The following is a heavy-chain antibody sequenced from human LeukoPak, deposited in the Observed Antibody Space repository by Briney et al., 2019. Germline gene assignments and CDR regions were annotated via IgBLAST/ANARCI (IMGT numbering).Heavy chain of an antibody. CDR1: GFTFSSYE. J-gene: IGHJ3*02. D-gene: IGHD5-24*01. CDR3: AREMATQNGRSFDI. CDR2: ISSSGSTI. Sequence: GGSLRLSCAASGFTFSSYEMNWVRQAPGKGLEWVSYISSSGSTIYYADSVKGRFTISRDNAKNSLYLQMNSLRAEDTAVYYCAREMATQNGRSFDIWGQGTMVTVSS. V-gene: IGHV3-48*03.